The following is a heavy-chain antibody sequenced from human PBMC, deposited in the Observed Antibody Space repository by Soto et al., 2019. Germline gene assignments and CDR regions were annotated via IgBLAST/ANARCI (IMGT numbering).Heavy chain of an antibody. CDR2: VDHSRRT. D-gene: IGHD3-10*01. J-gene: IGHJ4*02. Sequence: PSETLSLTCAVSGYSINSDYYWGCIRQPPGKGLDWIGSVDHSRRTYYSPSLRSRLTIFIDTSKNQFSLRLTSVTAADTAMYFCAKKGYYPSGKINLFDSWGPGTLVS. V-gene: IGHV4-38-2*01. CDR3: AKKGYYPSGKINLFDS. CDR1: GYSINSDYY.